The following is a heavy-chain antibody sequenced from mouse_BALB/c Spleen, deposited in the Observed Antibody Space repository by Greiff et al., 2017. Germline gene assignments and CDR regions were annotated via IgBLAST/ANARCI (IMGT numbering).Heavy chain of an antibody. CDR3: NAMAMDY. CDR2: IDPENGDT. J-gene: IGHJ4*01. Sequence: VQLKQSGAELVRSGASVKLSCTASGFNIKDYYMHWVKQRPEQGLEWIGWIDPENGDTEYAPKFQGKATMTADTSSNTAYLQLSSLTSEDTAVYYCNAMAMDYWGQGTSVTVSS. V-gene: IGHV14-4*02. CDR1: GFNIKDYY.